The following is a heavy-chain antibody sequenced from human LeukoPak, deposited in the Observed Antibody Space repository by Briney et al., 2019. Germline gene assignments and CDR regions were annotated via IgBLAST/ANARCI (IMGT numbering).Heavy chain of an antibody. CDR1: GGSFSGYF. D-gene: IGHD4-17*01. CDR3: ARGSPVDAFDI. CDR2: INRGGST. V-gene: IGHV4-34*01. Sequence: SETLSLTCAVYGGSFSGYFWSWIRQPPGKGLEWIGEINRGGSTNYNPSLKSRVTISVDTSKNQFSLKLSSVTAADTAVYYCARGSPVDAFDIWGQGTMVTVSS. J-gene: IGHJ3*02.